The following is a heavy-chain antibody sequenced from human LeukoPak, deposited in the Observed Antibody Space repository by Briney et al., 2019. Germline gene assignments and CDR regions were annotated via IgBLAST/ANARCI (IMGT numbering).Heavy chain of an antibody. J-gene: IGHJ4*02. CDR1: GFTFSDYY. D-gene: IGHD2-15*01. Sequence: GGSLRLSCAASGFTFSDYYMSWVRQAPGKGLEWVSYISSSGSTIYYADSVKGRFTISRDNAKNSLYLQMNSLRAEDTAVYYCARRPPIYCSGGSCYDYWGQGTLVTVSS. CDR3: ARRPPIYCSGGSCYDY. CDR2: ISSSGSTI. V-gene: IGHV3-11*01.